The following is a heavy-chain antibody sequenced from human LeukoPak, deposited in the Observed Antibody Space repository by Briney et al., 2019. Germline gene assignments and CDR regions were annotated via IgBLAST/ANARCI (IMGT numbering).Heavy chain of an antibody. Sequence: ASVTVSCKASGYTFTANYMHWVRQAPGQGLEWMGWINPRSGGTNYGEKFRGRVTMARDTSITTAYMELSSLRFDDTAVHYCARGSGTSWFDYWGQGTLVTVSS. CDR3: ARGSGTSWFDY. V-gene: IGHV1-2*02. CDR2: INPRSGGT. J-gene: IGHJ4*02. CDR1: GYTFTANY. D-gene: IGHD2-2*01.